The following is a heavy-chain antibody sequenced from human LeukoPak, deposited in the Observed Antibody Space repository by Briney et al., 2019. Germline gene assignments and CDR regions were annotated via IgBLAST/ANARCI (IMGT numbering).Heavy chain of an antibody. Sequence: SETLSLTCTASGGSISSGSYYWSWIRQPAGMGMVWIGRIYTSGSTNYNPSLKSRVTISVDTSKNQFSLKLSSVTAADTAVYYCARDYYDSSGYDNYFDYWGQGTLVTVSS. J-gene: IGHJ4*02. D-gene: IGHD3-22*01. CDR3: ARDYYDSSGYDNYFDY. CDR2: IYTSGST. V-gene: IGHV4-61*02. CDR1: GGSISSGSYY.